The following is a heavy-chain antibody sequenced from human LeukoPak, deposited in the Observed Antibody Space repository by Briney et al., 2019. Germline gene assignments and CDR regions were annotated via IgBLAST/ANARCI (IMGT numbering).Heavy chain of an antibody. V-gene: IGHV1-8*01. J-gene: IGHJ6*03. CDR3: ARGNRNYVLKRNYYYYMDV. CDR2: MNPNSGNT. Sequence: GASVKVSCKASGYTFTSYDINWVRQATGQGLEWMGWMNPNSGNTGYAQKFQGRVTMTRSTSISTAYMELSSLRSEDTAVYYCARGNRNYVLKRNYYYYMDVWGKGTTVTVSS. D-gene: IGHD1-7*01. CDR1: GYTFTSYD.